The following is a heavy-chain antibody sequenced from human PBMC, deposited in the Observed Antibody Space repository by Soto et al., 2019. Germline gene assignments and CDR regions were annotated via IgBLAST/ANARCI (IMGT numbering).Heavy chain of an antibody. D-gene: IGHD6-19*01. V-gene: IGHV3-48*03. J-gene: IGHJ5*02. Sequence: EVQLVESGGGLVQPGGSLRLSCAASGFTFSTNEMDWVRQAPGKGLQWVSYISSSADSIHYADSVKGRFTVSRDNAKNSLYLQMNSLRVEDTAIYYCATRSGWFAHWGQGTLVTVSS. CDR3: ATRSGWFAH. CDR1: GFTFSTNE. CDR2: ISSSADSI.